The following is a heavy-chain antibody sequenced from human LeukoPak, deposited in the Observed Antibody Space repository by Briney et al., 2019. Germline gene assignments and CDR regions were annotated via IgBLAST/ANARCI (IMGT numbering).Heavy chain of an antibody. D-gene: IGHD2-15*01. J-gene: IGHJ3*02. CDR1: GFTFSSYA. Sequence: TGGSLRLSCAASGFTFSSYAMHWVRQAPGKGLEWVAVISYDGSNKYYADSVKGRFTISRDNSKSTLYLQMNSLRAEDTAVYYCARKLGYCSGGSCLATSAFDIWGQGTMVTVSS. CDR3: ARKLGYCSGGSCLATSAFDI. CDR2: ISYDGSNK. V-gene: IGHV3-30-3*01.